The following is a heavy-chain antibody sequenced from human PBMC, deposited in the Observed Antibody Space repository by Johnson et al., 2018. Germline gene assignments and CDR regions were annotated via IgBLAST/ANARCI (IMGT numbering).Heavy chain of an antibody. V-gene: IGHV4-4*07. CDR2: IDHRGVT. CDR3: VRGRLGELEY. CDR1: GGSISRYS. Sequence: QVQLQESGPGLVKPSETLSLTCTVSGGSISRYSWTWIRQPPWKGLEYIGSIDHRGVTDFNPSLTSRVSMSVDSSKIPFSLNLNPVTAADTAVYYCVRGRLGELEYWGQGTLVIVSS. J-gene: IGHJ4*02. D-gene: IGHD3-16*01.